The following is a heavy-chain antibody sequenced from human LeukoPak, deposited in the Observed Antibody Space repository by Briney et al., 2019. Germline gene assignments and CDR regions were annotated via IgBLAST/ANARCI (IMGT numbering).Heavy chain of an antibody. CDR3: ARDLFSRVTTNWFDA. J-gene: IGHJ5*02. V-gene: IGHV1-46*01. D-gene: IGHD4-17*01. Sequence: ASVKVSCKTSGYTFTSYYMHWVRHAPGQGLECMGIINPRGGSTRYAQKFQGRVTMTRDTSTSTAYMELTSLRPEDTAVYYCARDLFSRVTTNWFDAWGQGTLVTVSS. CDR1: GYTFTSYY. CDR2: INPRGGST.